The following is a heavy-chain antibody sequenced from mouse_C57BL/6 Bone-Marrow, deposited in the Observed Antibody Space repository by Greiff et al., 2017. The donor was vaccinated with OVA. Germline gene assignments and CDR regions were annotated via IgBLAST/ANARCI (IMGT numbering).Heavy chain of an antibody. CDR3: ASYGTALGPPMDY. CDR1: GYTFTSYW. V-gene: IGHV1-64*01. J-gene: IGHJ4*01. CDR2: IHPNSGST. D-gene: IGHD2-1*01. Sequence: VQLQQPGAELVKPGASVKLSCKASGYTFTSYWMHWVKQRPGQGLEWIGMIHPNSGSTNYNEKFKSKATLTVDKSSSTAYMQLSSLTSEDSAVYYGASYGTALGPPMDYWGQGTSVTVSA.